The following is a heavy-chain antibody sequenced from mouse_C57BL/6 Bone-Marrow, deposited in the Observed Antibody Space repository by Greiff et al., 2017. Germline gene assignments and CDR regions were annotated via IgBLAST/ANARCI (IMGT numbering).Heavy chain of an antibody. V-gene: IGHV2-2*01. CDR2: IWSGGST. D-gene: IGHD1-2*01. CDR1: GFSLTSYG. CDR3: ARSITTNYFDY. Sequence: QVQLKESGPGLVQPSQSLSITCTVSGFSLTSYGVHWVRQSPGKGLAWLGVIWSGGSTDYNAAFISRLSISKDNSKSQVFFKMHSLQADDTAIYDCARSITTNYFDYWGQGTTLTVSS. J-gene: IGHJ2*01.